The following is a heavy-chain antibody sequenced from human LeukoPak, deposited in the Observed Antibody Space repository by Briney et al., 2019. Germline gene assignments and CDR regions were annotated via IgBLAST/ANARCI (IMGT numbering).Heavy chain of an antibody. V-gene: IGHV4-34*01. J-gene: IGHJ5*02. D-gene: IGHD5-18*01. CDR1: GGSFSGYY. Sequence: SETLSLTCAVYGGSFSGYYWSWIRQPPGKGLEWIGEINHSGSTNYNPSLKSRVTISVDTSKNQFSLKLSSVTAADTAVYYCARNSQLWLKGWFDPWGQGTLVTVSS. CDR2: INHSGST. CDR3: ARNSQLWLKGWFDP.